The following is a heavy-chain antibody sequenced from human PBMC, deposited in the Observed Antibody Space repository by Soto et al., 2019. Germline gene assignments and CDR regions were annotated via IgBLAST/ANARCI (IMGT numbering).Heavy chain of an antibody. V-gene: IGHV3-21*01. Sequence: PGGSLRLSCAVSGFIFSRYSMNWVRQAPGKGLEWVSSIGTSGSYIYDTDSVKGRFTISRDNTKDSLYLQMNSLRAEDTAIYYCAIGSSFIGLYYWGQGT. CDR1: GFIFSRYS. CDR2: IGTSGSYI. CDR3: AIGSSFIGLYY. J-gene: IGHJ4*02. D-gene: IGHD6-6*01.